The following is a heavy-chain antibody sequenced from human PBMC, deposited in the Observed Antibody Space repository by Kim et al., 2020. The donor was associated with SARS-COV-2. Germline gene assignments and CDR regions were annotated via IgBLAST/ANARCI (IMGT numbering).Heavy chain of an antibody. D-gene: IGHD6-19*01. J-gene: IGHJ4*02. CDR3: ATTTSGWIFDY. CDR2: IYSGGSST. CDR1: GFTFSTYA. Sequence: GGSLRLSCAVSGFTFSTYAMSWVRQAPGMGLEWVSTIYSGGSSTFYADSVKGRFTISRDNSKNTLYLQINSLRAEDTAVYYCATTTSGWIFDYWGQGTMV. V-gene: IGHV3-23*03.